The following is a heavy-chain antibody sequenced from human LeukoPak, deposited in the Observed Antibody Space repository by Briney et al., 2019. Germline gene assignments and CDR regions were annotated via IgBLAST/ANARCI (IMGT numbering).Heavy chain of an antibody. CDR2: LSGDGAAA. V-gene: IGHV3-23*01. Sequence: GGSLRLSCAVSGFSLTTYAMSWVRQAPGKGLEWVSALSGDGAAAWYADSVKGRFTISRDTSTSTLFLQMNALRDDDTALYYCAKDRAYPNDVFDIWGQGTMVTVS. J-gene: IGHJ3*02. CDR3: AKDRAYPNDVFDI. D-gene: IGHD2-21*01. CDR1: GFSLTTYA.